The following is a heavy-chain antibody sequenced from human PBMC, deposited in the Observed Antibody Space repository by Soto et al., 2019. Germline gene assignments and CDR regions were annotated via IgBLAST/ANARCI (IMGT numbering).Heavy chain of an antibody. D-gene: IGHD2-2*01. CDR3: AKDPPWTVGPLAMDV. V-gene: IGHV3-23*01. CDR1: GFTFSNYA. Sequence: GGSLRLSCVVSGFTSGFTFSNYAMNWVRQAPGKGLEQVAGISGSANIAYYADSVKGRFTISRDDPKNTLYLDMNSLRVEDTAVYYCAKDPPWTVGPLAMDVWGQGTTVTVSS. J-gene: IGHJ6*02. CDR2: ISGSANIA.